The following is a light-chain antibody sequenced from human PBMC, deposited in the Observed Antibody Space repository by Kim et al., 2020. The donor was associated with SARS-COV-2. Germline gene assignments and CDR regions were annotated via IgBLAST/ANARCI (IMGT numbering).Light chain of an antibody. CDR1: QSVSSSY. CDR3: QQYGSSPPMYT. Sequence: EIVLTQSPGTLSLSPGERATLSCRASQSVSSSYLAWYQQKPGQAPSLLIYGASSRATGIPDRFSCSGSGTDFTLTISRLEPEDFAVYYCQQYGSSPPMYTFGQGTKLEI. CDR2: GAS. J-gene: IGKJ2*01. V-gene: IGKV3-20*01.